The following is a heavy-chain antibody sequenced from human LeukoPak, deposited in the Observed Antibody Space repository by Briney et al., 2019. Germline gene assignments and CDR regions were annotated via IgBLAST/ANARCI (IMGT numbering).Heavy chain of an antibody. V-gene: IGHV1-18*01. D-gene: IGHD6-13*01. Sequence: GASVKVSCKASGYTFTSYGISWVRQAPGQGLEWMGWISAYNGNTNYAQKLQGRVTMTTDTSTSTAYMELRSLRSDDTAVYYCARDHLGYSSSWYFASWFDPWGQGTLVTVSS. J-gene: IGHJ5*02. CDR1: GYTFTSYG. CDR3: ARDHLGYSSSWYFASWFDP. CDR2: ISAYNGNT.